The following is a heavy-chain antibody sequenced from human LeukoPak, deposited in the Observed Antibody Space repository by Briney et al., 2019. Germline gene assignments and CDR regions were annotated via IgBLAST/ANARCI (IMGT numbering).Heavy chain of an antibody. CDR2: IYTSGST. CDR3: ARDGGSKPDYGGNYWFDP. J-gene: IGHJ5*02. D-gene: IGHD4-23*01. V-gene: IGHV4-61*02. Sequence: SETLSLTCTVSGGSISSGSYYWSWIRQPAGKGLEWIGRIYTSGSTNYNPSLKSRVNISVDTSKNQFSLKLSTVTAADTAVYYCARDGGSKPDYGGNYWFDPWGQGTLVTVSS. CDR1: GGSISSGSYY.